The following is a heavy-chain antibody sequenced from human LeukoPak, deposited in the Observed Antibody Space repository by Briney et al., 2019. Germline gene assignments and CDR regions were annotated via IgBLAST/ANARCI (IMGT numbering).Heavy chain of an antibody. CDR2: FDPERGET. J-gene: IGHJ3*02. D-gene: IGHD6-19*01. V-gene: IGHV1-24*01. CDR3: ATVVASGQWLVDDASDI. CDR1: GYILTQLS. Sequence: ASVKVSCKVSGYILTQLSMHWVRQAPGKGPEWMGGFDPERGETIYAQKFQGRVTMTEDTSADTAFMELSSLRSEDTAVYYCATVVASGQWLVDDASDIWGQGTMVIVSS.